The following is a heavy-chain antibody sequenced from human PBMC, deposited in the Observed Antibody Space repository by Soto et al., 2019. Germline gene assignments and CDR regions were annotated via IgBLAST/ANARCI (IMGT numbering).Heavy chain of an antibody. Sequence: SVKVSCKASGYTFTSYYMHWVRQAPGQGLEWMGIINPSGGSTSYAQKFQGRVTMTRDTSTSTVYMELSSLRSEDTAVYYCAREISSIGDYYYYGMDVWGQGTTVTVSS. CDR3: AREISSIGDYYYYGMDV. V-gene: IGHV1-46*01. CDR2: INPSGGST. J-gene: IGHJ6*02. D-gene: IGHD3-3*01. CDR1: GYTFTSYY.